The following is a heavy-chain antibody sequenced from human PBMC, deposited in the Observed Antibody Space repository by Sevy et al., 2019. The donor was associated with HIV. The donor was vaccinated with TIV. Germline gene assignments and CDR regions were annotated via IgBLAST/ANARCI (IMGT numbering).Heavy chain of an antibody. CDR1: GYTFTSYN. Sequence: ASVKVSCKASGYTFTSYNMHWVRQAPGQGLEWMAWINAGNGNTEYSQRFDGRLIITTDTSASIAYMELSSLRSEDTAVYYCVTRRGVLPFDSSGQGTLVTVSS. CDR2: INAGNGNT. D-gene: IGHD3-10*01. V-gene: IGHV1-3*01. CDR3: VTRRGVLPFDS. J-gene: IGHJ4*02.